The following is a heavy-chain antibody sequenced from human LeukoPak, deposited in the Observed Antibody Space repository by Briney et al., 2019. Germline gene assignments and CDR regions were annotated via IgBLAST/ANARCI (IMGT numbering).Heavy chain of an antibody. CDR2: INSNSGGT. CDR3: ARGHSSGWPNWFDP. D-gene: IGHD6-19*01. V-gene: IGHV1-2*02. CDR1: GYTFTGYY. J-gene: IGHJ5*02. Sequence: ASVKVSCKASGYTFTGYYMQWVRQALGQGLEWMGRINSNSGGTNYAQKFQGRVTMTRDTSISTAYMELSSLRSDDTAVYYCARGHSSGWPNWFDPWGQGTLVTVSS.